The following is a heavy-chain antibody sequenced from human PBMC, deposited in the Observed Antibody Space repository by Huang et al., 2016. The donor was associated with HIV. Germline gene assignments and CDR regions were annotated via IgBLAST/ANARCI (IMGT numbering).Heavy chain of an antibody. V-gene: IGHV4-34*01. J-gene: IGHJ6*02. CDR1: GASFTGNY. Sequence: QVHLQQWGAGLLKPSETLTLTCAVSGASFTGNYWTWIRQTPGEGLEWIGEINDSVATIYNPSRESRVTISIDRSKKDFSLRLGSMTAADTAVYYCARQWVLLDYLMGMDVWGQGTTVIVSS. CDR2: INDSVAT. CDR3: ARQWVLLDYLMGMDV. D-gene: IGHD3-3*01.